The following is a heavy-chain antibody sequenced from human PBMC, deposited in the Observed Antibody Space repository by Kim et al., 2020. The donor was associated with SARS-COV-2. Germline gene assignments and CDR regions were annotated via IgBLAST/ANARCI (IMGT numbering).Heavy chain of an antibody. V-gene: IGHV3-33*06. J-gene: IGHJ1*01. CDR2: IWYDGVNK. Sequence: GGSLRLSCAASGFTFSNYGMHWVRQAPGKGLEWVAVIWYDGVNKYYADSVKGRFTISRDNSKNTLYLQMNSLGAEDTAVYYCAKGVVVATSYLQHWGPGALVTVSS. CDR1: GFTFSNYG. D-gene: IGHD2-15*01. CDR3: AKGVVVATSYLQH.